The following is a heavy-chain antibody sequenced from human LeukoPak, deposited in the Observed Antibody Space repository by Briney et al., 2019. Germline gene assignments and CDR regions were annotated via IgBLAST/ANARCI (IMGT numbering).Heavy chain of an antibody. Sequence: GSSVKVSCKASGGTFSSYAISWVRQAPGQWLEWMGGIIPIFGTANYAQKFQGRVTITADESTSTAYMELSSLRSEDTAVYYCARYCSGGSCGYYWGQGTLVTVSS. CDR3: ARYCSGGSCGYY. J-gene: IGHJ4*02. D-gene: IGHD2-15*01. CDR2: IIPIFGTA. CDR1: GGTFSSYA. V-gene: IGHV1-69*01.